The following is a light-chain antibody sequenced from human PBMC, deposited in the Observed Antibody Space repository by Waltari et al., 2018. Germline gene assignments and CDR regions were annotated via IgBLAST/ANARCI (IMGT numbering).Light chain of an antibody. Sequence: DTQLTQSPSFLSASVGDRVTITCRASQGISSYLAWYQQKPGKAPKLRIYGASTLQSGCPSRVSGSGSGTEFTLTISSLQPEDVATYYCQQLSSYLSITFGQGTRLEIK. CDR2: GAS. J-gene: IGKJ5*01. V-gene: IGKV1-9*01. CDR3: QQLSSYLSIT. CDR1: QGISSY.